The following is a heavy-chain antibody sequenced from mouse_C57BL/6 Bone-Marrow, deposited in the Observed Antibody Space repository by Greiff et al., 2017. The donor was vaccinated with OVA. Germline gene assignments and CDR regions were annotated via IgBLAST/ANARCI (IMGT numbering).Heavy chain of an antibody. D-gene: IGHD1-1*01. V-gene: IGHV1-64*01. CDR3: ARDTTVVAGAMDY. CDR1: GYTFTSYW. CDR2: IHPNSGST. Sequence: VQLQQSGAELVKPGASVKLSCKASGYTFTSYWMHWVKQRPGQGLEWIGMIHPNSGSTNYNEKFKSKATLTVDKSSSTAYMQLSSLTSEDSAVYYGARDTTVVAGAMDYWGQGTSVTVSS. J-gene: IGHJ4*01.